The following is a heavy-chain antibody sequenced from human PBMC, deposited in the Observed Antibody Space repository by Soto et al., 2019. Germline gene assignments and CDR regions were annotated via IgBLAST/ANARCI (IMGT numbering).Heavy chain of an antibody. D-gene: IGHD3-22*01. CDR3: AKDARYYYDSSGYYRMDYFQH. CDR2: ISGSGGST. Sequence: GGSLTLSCAASGSTFSSYAMSWVRPAPGKGLEWVPAISGSGGSTYYADSVKGRFTISRDNSKNTLYLQMNSLRAEDTAVYYCAKDARYYYDSSGYYRMDYFQHWGQGTLVTVSS. CDR1: GSTFSSYA. V-gene: IGHV3-23*01. J-gene: IGHJ1*01.